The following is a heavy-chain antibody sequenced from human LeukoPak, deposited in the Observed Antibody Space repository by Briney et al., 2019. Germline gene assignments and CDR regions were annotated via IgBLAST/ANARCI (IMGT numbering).Heavy chain of an antibody. D-gene: IGHD2-15*01. J-gene: IGHJ3*02. CDR1: GFTFSTYW. V-gene: IGHV3-7*01. CDR2: INQDGSEK. CDR3: ARDNLALDAFDI. Sequence: GGSLRLSCAASGFTFSTYWMSWVRQAPGKGLEWVANINQDGSEKYYVDSVKGRFTISRDNAKNSLYLQMNSLRAEDTAVYYCARDNLALDAFDIWGQGTMVTISS.